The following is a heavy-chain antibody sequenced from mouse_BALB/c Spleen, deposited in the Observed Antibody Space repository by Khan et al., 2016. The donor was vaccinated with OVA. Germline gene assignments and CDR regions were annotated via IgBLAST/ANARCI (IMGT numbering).Heavy chain of an antibody. CDR2: IWAGGST. Sequence: VELVESGPGLVAPSQSLSITCTVSGFSLTSYGVHWVRQPPGKGLEWLGVIWAGGSTNYNSALMSRLSISKDNSKSQVFLKMISLQTNDTAMYYCARLEDIWGQGTTLTVSS. J-gene: IGHJ2*01. V-gene: IGHV2-9*02. CDR1: GFSLTSYG. CDR3: ARLEDI. D-gene: IGHD1-3*01.